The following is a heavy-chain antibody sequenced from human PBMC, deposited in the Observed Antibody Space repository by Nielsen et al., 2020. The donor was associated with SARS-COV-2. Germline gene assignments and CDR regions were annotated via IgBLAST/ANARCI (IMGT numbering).Heavy chain of an antibody. CDR1: GDSISTRGYY. CDR2: FYSTGIT. Sequence: SETLSLTCTVSGDSISTRGYYWGWVRQPPGKGLEWIGSFYSTGITKYNPSLKSRVTISVETSKTQFSLELTSVTAADTAVYYCGRGRLTVWGDSWGPGTQVTVSS. CDR3: GRGRLTVWGDS. D-gene: IGHD3-10*02. J-gene: IGHJ4*02. V-gene: IGHV4-39*07.